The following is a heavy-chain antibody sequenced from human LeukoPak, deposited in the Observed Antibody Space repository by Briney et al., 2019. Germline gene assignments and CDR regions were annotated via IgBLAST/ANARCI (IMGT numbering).Heavy chain of an antibody. CDR2: ISHDGTKK. V-gene: IGHV3-30*01. D-gene: IGHD6-13*01. CDR1: GFTFSGYA. J-gene: IGHJ6*03. CDR3: ASGTSYSSSWYYYYYMDV. Sequence: GGSLRLSCAASGFTFSGYAVHWVRQAPGKGLEWLAVISHDGTKKYYADSIKGRFTISGDNSKNTLYLQMNSLRADDTAVYYCASGTSYSSSWYYYYYMDVWGRGTTVTVSS.